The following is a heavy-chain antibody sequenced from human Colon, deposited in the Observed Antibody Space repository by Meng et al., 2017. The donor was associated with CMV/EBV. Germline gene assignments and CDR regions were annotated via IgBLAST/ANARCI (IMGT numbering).Heavy chain of an antibody. D-gene: IGHD6-6*01. CDR1: GFTFSSYA. V-gene: IGHV3-23*01. CDR2: ISGSGGST. J-gene: IGHJ6*02. Sequence: GGSLRLSCAASGFTFSSYAMSWVRQAPGKGLEWVSAISGSGGSTYYADSVKGRFTISRDNSKNTLYLQMNSLRPEDTGVYYCARDHSSSPAPYYYYGIDVWGQGTTVTVSS. CDR3: ARDHSSSPAPYYYYGIDV.